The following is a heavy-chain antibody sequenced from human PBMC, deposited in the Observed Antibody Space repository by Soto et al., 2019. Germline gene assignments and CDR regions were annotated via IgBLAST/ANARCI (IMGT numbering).Heavy chain of an antibody. CDR1: GGSVSSGSYY. V-gene: IGHV4-61*01. CDR2: IYYSGST. CDR3: ARDSTYSYGYGMDV. Sequence: SETLSLTCTVSGGSVSSGSYYWSWIRQPPGKGLEWIGYIYYSGSTNYNPSLKSRVTISVDTSTNQFSLKLSSVTAADTAVYYCARDSTYSYGYGMDVWGQGTTVTVSS. D-gene: IGHD5-18*01. J-gene: IGHJ6*02.